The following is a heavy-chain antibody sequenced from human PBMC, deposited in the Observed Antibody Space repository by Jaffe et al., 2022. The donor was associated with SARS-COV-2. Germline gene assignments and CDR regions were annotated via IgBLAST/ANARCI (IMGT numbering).Heavy chain of an antibody. CDR2: IDSDGSDT. V-gene: IGHV3-74*01. J-gene: IGHJ4*02. Sequence: EVQLVESGGGLVQPGGSLRLSCAASGFTFSSYWIYWVRQAPGRGLVWVSRIDSDGSDTTYADSVKGRFTISRDNAKNTLYLQMNSLRAEDTAVYYCARGASSWYAYFDYWGRGTVVTVSS. CDR1: GFTFSSYW. D-gene: IGHD6-13*01. CDR3: ARGASSWYAYFDY.